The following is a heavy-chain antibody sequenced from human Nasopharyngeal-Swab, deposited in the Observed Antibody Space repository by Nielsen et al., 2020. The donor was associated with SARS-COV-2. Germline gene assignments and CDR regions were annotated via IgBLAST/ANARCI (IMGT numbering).Heavy chain of an antibody. CDR2: ISGSGGST. D-gene: IGHD6-19*01. CDR3: AKDHGWQTNDVDY. CDR1: GFTFSSYA. J-gene: IGHJ4*02. Sequence: GESLKISCAASGFTFSSYAMSWVRQAPGKGLEWVSAISGSGGSTYYADSVKGRFTISRDNSKNTLYLQMNSLRAEDTAVYYCAKDHGWQTNDVDYWGQGTLVTVSS. V-gene: IGHV3-23*01.